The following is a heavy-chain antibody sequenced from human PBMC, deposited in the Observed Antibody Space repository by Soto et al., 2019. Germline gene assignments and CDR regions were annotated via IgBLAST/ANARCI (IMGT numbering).Heavy chain of an antibody. J-gene: IGHJ6*02. Sequence: KPSETLSLTCAVYGGSFSGYYWSWIRQPPGKGPEWIGEINHSGSTNYNPSLKSRVTISVDTSKNQFSLKLSSVTAADTAVYYCARGRKRVRGATRDYYYGMDVWGQGTTVTVSS. CDR1: GGSFSGYY. CDR2: INHSGST. CDR3: ARGRKRVRGATRDYYYGMDV. D-gene: IGHD3-10*01. V-gene: IGHV4-34*01.